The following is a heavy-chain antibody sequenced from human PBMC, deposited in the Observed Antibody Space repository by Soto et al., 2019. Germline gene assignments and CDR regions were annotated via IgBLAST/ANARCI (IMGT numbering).Heavy chain of an antibody. D-gene: IGHD1-26*01. J-gene: IGHJ6*02. CDR1: GFTFSSYA. CDR3: ARVYSGSYYYYYYGMDV. Sequence: LRLSCAASGFTFSSYAMHWVRQAPGKGLEWVAVISYDGSNKYYADSVKGRFTISRDNSKNTLYLQMNSLRAEDTAVYYCARVYSGSYYYYYYGMDVWGPGTTVTV. CDR2: ISYDGSNK. V-gene: IGHV3-30-3*01.